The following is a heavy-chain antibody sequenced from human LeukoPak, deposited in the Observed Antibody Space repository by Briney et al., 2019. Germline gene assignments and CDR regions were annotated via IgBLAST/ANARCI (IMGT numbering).Heavy chain of an antibody. D-gene: IGHD2-2*01. J-gene: IGHJ4*02. Sequence: ASVKVSCKASGYTFTGYYMHWVRQAPGQGLEWMGWINPNSGDTKFAGKFQGRVTMTRDTSISTAYMELSSLRSDDTAVYYCVSSEHYQCWGQGTLVTVSS. CDR1: GYTFTGYY. CDR2: INPNSGDT. CDR3: VSSEHYQC. V-gene: IGHV1-2*02.